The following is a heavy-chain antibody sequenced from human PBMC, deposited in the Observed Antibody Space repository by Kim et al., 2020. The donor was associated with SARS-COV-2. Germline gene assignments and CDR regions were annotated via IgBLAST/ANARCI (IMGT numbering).Heavy chain of an antibody. CDR1: GYSFTSYW. J-gene: IGHJ4*02. D-gene: IGHD5-18*01. CDR2: IYPGDSDT. V-gene: IGHV5-51*01. Sequence: GDSLKISCKGSGYSFTSYWIGWVRQMPGKGLEWMGIIYPGDSDTRYSPSFQGQVTISADKSSSTAYLQWSSLKASDTAMYYCARHIADTAMAIFDYWGQGTLVTVSS. CDR3: ARHIADTAMAIFDY.